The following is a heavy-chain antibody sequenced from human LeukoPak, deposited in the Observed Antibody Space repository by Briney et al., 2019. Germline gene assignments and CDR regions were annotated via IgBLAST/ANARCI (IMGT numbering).Heavy chain of an antibody. J-gene: IGHJ4*02. CDR1: GITFTSSS. Sequence: GGSLRLSCAASGITFTSSSMTWVRQAPGKGLEWVSSISSSSSYIYFADSLKGRFTISRDNAKNSLYLQMNSLRAEDTAVYYCATADTTGGYYFDYSGQGTLVTVSS. CDR2: ISSSSSYI. V-gene: IGHV3-21*01. D-gene: IGHD4-17*01. CDR3: ATADTTGGYYFDY.